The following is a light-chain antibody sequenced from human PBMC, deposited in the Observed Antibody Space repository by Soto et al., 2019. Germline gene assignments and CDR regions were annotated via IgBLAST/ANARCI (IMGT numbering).Light chain of an antibody. CDR1: SSNIGPGYD. CDR2: ANS. CDR3: QSYDSSLSGSYV. J-gene: IGLJ1*01. Sequence: QSVLTQPPSVSVARGQRVTISCTGSSSNIGPGYDVHWYQQLPGTAPKLLIYANSNRPSGVPDRFSGSKSGTSASLAITGLQAEDEADYYCQSYDSSLSGSYVFGTGTKVTVL. V-gene: IGLV1-40*01.